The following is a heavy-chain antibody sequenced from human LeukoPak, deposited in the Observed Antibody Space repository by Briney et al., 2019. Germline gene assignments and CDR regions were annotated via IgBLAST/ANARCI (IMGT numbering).Heavy chain of an antibody. CDR2: IYYSGST. D-gene: IGHD1-26*01. V-gene: IGHV4-39*01. Sequence: SETLSLTCTVSGGSISSSSYYWGWIRQPPGKGLEWIGSIYYSGSTYYNPSLKSRVTISVDTSKNQFYLKLTSVTAADTAVYYCASSSGSESGSYPFDYWGQGTLVTVSS. J-gene: IGHJ4*02. CDR1: GGSISSSSYY. CDR3: ASSSGSESGSYPFDY.